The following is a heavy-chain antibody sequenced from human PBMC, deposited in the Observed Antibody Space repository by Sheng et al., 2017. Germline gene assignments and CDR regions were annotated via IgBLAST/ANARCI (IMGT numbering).Heavy chain of an antibody. J-gene: IGHJ5*02. Sequence: QVQLQESGPGLVKPSETLSLTCAVSGYSISSGYYWGWIRQPPGKGLEWIGSIYHSGSTYYNPSLKSRVTISVDTSKNQFSLKLSSVTAADTAVYYCARESLANYDLHFGGSLWGTGFDPWGPGNPGHRLL. CDR2: IYHSGST. CDR1: GYSISSGYY. D-gene: IGHD3-16*01. CDR3: ARESLANYDLHFGGSLWGTGFDP. V-gene: IGHV4-38-2*02.